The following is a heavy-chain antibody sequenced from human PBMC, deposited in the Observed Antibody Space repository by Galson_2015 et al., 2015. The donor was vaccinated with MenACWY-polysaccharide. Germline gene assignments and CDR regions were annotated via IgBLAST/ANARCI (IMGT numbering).Heavy chain of an antibody. Sequence: SLRLSCAASGFTFSDSTMHWVRQASGKGLEWVGRIRSKTNNYATGYAASVKGRFTISRDDSKNTAYLQMNSLKTEDAAVYFCTRDMRTLDFWSQGTLVTVSS. CDR1: GFTFSDST. CDR2: IRSKTNNYAT. CDR3: TRDMRTLDF. D-gene: IGHD2-15*01. J-gene: IGHJ4*02. V-gene: IGHV3-73*01.